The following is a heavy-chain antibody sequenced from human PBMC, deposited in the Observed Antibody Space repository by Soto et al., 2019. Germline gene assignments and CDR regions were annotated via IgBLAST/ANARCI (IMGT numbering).Heavy chain of an antibody. CDR1: GFTVSSNY. J-gene: IGHJ6*02. Sequence: GGSLRLSCAASGFTVSSNYMSWVRQAPGKGLEWVSVIYSGGSTYYADSVKGRFTISRDNSKNTLYLQMNSLRAEDTAVYYCAIPWELLRTSYYYYGMDVWGQGTTVTVSS. CDR3: AIPWELLRTSYYYYGMDV. V-gene: IGHV3-53*01. D-gene: IGHD1-26*01. CDR2: IYSGGST.